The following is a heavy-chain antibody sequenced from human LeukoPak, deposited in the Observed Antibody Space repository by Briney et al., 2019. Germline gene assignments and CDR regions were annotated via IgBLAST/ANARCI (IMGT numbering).Heavy chain of an antibody. D-gene: IGHD1-1*01. CDR1: GGSISSSSYY. CDR2: IYYSGST. J-gene: IGHJ4*02. Sequence: PSETLSLTCTVSGGSISSSSYYWGWIRQPPGKGLEWIGSIYYSGSTYYNPSLKSRVTISVDTSKNQFSLKLSSVTAADMAVYYCAMSSGTGTTGYWGQGTLVTVSS. V-gene: IGHV4-39*01. CDR3: AMSSGTGTTGY.